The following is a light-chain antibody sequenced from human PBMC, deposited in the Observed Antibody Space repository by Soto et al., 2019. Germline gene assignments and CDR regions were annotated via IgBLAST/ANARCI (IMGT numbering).Light chain of an antibody. V-gene: IGLV3-21*02. Sequence: PPSVSVAPGQTARITCGVDNIGGRSVHWYQQKPGQAPVVVVDHDSDRPSGIPERFSGSNSGNMATLTISRVEAGDEAVYHCQVWDYSTDDVVFGGGTKVTVL. CDR3: QVWDYSTDDVV. J-gene: IGLJ2*01. CDR2: HDS. CDR1: NIGGRS.